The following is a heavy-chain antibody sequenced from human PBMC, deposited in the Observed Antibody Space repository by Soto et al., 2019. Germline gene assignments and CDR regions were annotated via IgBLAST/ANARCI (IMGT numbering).Heavy chain of an antibody. V-gene: IGHV2-5*02. CDR2: IYWDGDK. CDR1: GLSLSTTGVG. J-gene: IGHJ6*01. Sequence: QITLKESGPTLVKPTQTLTLTCTFSGLSLSTTGVGVGWIRQPPGKAPEWLGLIYWDGDKRYSPTLQSRITLTKDTSKNQVVFTMTNMDPVDTATYYCVQSRCGGDCLQRYSSHSYYGLDVWGQGTTVTVSS. CDR3: VQSRCGGDCLQRYSSHSYYGLDV. D-gene: IGHD2-21*02.